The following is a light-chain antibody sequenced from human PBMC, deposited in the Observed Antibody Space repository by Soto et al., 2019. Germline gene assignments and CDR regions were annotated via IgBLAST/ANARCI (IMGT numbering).Light chain of an antibody. CDR2: SNN. CDR3: VSWDGSLSAWV. CDR1: TSNIGSDF. J-gene: IGLJ3*02. V-gene: IGLV1-47*02. Sequence: QSVLTQPPSASGTPGQKVTISCSGTTSNIGSDFLYWFQQFPGTTPILLIYSNNQRPSGVSDRFSASKSGTSGSLPISGRQSEDEEDYYCVSWDGSLSAWVFGGGTKLTVL.